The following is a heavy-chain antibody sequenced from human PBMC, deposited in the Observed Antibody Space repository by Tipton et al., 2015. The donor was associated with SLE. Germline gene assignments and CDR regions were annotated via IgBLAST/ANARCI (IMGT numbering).Heavy chain of an antibody. CDR1: GDSITRSDCY. CDR3: VRGDWGPYRDAFDI. Sequence: TLSLTCTVSGDSITRSDCYWGWIRQPPGKGLEWIGNVYYSGSTYYYPSLKSRITISVDTSKNQFSLEVRSVTAADTAVYYCVRGDWGPYRDAFDIWGQGTMVTVPS. J-gene: IGHJ3*02. V-gene: IGHV4-39*07. CDR2: VYYSGST. D-gene: IGHD7-27*01.